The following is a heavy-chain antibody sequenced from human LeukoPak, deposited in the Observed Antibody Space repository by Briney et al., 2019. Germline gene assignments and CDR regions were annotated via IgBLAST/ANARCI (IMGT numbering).Heavy chain of an antibody. V-gene: IGHV3-49*04. Sequence: PGGSLRLSCAASGFTFSSYAMSWVRQAPGKGLEWVGFIRSKAYGGTTEYAASVKGRFTISRDDSKSIAYLQMNSLKTEDTAVYHCTRLAQDGTLEWLRAHYFDYWGQGTLVTVSS. J-gene: IGHJ4*02. CDR3: TRLAQDGTLEWLRAHYFDY. D-gene: IGHD3-3*01. CDR1: GFTFSSYA. CDR2: IRSKAYGGTT.